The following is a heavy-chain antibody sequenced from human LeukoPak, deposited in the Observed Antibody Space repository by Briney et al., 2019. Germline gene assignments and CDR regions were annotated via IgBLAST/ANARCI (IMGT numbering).Heavy chain of an antibody. V-gene: IGHV3-21*01. D-gene: IGHD3-3*01. J-gene: IGHJ5*02. Sequence: GGSLRLSCAASGFTFSSYSMNSVRQAPGRGLGWVSSIRSSSSYIYYADSVKGRFTISRDNAKNSLYLQMNSLRAEDTAVYYCARGTGTIFGVVIKRNWFDPWGQGTLVTVSS. CDR1: GFTFSSYS. CDR2: IRSSSSYI. CDR3: ARGTGTIFGVVIKRNWFDP.